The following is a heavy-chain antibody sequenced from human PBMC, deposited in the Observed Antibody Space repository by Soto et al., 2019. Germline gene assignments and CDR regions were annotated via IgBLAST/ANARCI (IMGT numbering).Heavy chain of an antibody. Sequence: SLRLSCAASGFTFSSYDMHWVRQATGKGLEWVSAIGTAGDTYYPGSVKGRFTISRENAKNSLYLQMNSLRAGDTAVYYCARWAYSYGYYYFDYWGQGTLVTVSS. D-gene: IGHD5-18*01. CDR2: IGTAGDT. CDR1: GFTFSSYD. J-gene: IGHJ4*02. V-gene: IGHV3-13*01. CDR3: ARWAYSYGYYYFDY.